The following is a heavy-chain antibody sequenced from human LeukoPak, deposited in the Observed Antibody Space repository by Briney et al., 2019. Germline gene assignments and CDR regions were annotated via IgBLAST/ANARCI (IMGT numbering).Heavy chain of an antibody. CDR2: VYHSGST. CDR3: AKTGDGSGWPYDY. V-gene: IGHV4-38-2*01. Sequence: SETLSLTCAVSGYPISSGYYWGWIRQPPGKGLEWIGSVYHSGSTYYNPSLKSRVTISVDTSKNQFSLKLSSVTAADTAVYYCAKTGDGSGWPYDYWGQGTLVTVSS. D-gene: IGHD6-19*01. CDR1: GYPISSGYY. J-gene: IGHJ4*02.